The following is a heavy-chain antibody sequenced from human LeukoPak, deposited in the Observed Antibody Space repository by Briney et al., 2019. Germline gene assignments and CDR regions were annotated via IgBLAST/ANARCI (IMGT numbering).Heavy chain of an antibody. CDR2: IYTSGST. Sequence: SETLSLTCTVSGGSISSGSYYWSWIRQPAGKGLEWIGRIYTSGSTNYNPSLKSRVTISVDTSKNQFSLKLSSVTAADTAVYYCARHDYGDEESIDYWGXGTLVTVSS. J-gene: IGHJ4*01. CDR3: ARHDYGDEESIDY. CDR1: GGSISSGSYY. V-gene: IGHV4-61*02. D-gene: IGHD4-17*01.